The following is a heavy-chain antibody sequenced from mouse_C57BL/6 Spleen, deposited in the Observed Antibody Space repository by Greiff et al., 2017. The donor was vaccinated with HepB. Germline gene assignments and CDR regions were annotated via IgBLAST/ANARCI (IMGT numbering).Heavy chain of an antibody. J-gene: IGHJ2*01. D-gene: IGHD2-1*01. CDR2: IDPSDSET. V-gene: IGHV1-52*01. CDR1: GYTFPSYW. CDR3: ARGGNYDY. Sequence: VQLQQPGAELVRPGSSVKLSCNASGYTFPSYWMHWVKQRPIQGLEWIGNIDPSDSETHYNQKFKDKATLTVAKSSSTAYIQLSSLTSEDSAVYYCARGGNYDYWGQGTTLTVSS.